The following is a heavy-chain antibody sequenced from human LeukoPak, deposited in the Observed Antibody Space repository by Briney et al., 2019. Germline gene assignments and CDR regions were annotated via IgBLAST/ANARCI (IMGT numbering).Heavy chain of an antibody. J-gene: IGHJ6*02. D-gene: IGHD5-18*01. CDR3: ARDQGLTAPPPYGLDV. V-gene: IGHV1-69*04. CDR1: GGTFSSYA. CDR2: IIPVLNIT. Sequence: ASVKVSCKASGGTFSSYAITWVRQAPGQGLEWMGRIIPVLNITTYAQRFQGRVTITADTSTSTVYMELSSLRSEETAVYYCARDQGLTAPPPYGLDVWGQGTTVIVSS.